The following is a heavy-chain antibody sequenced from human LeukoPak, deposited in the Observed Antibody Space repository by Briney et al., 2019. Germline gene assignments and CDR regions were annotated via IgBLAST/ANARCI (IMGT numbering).Heavy chain of an antibody. CDR2: IRGSGGST. J-gene: IGHJ5*02. CDR3: AKDIVVVPAAGNWFDP. D-gene: IGHD2-2*01. Sequence: GGSLRLSCAASGFTFSSYAMSWVRQAPGKGLEWVSAIRGSGGSTYYADSVKGRFTISRDKSKNTLYLQMNSLRAEDTAVYYCAKDIVVVPAAGNWFDPWGQGTLVTVSS. V-gene: IGHV3-23*01. CDR1: GFTFSSYA.